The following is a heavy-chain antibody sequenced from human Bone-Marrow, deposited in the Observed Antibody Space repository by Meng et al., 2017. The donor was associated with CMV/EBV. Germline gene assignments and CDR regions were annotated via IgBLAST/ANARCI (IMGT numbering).Heavy chain of an antibody. Sequence: VQLVGAGGSLVQPGVSLRLSVAASGFSFSSYWMHWVRQVPGKGLVWVSRIDTGGSTINYADSVKGRFTISRDNTKNTLYLQMNSLRAEDTAIYYCARDLSGERDYWGQGTLVTVSS. J-gene: IGHJ4*02. V-gene: IGHV3-74*01. CDR2: IDTGGSTI. CDR3: ARDLSGERDY. CDR1: GFSFSSYW. D-gene: IGHD1-26*01.